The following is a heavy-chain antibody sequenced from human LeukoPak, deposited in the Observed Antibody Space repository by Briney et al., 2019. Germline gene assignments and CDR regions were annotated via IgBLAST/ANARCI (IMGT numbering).Heavy chain of an antibody. J-gene: IGHJ4*02. Sequence: GGSLRLSCAASGFTFSSYAMSWVRQAPGKGLEWVSAISGSSGSTYYADSVKGRFTISRDNSKNTLYLQMNSLRAEDTAVYYCAKGLLLRYFDWLSYFDYWGQGTLVTVSS. D-gene: IGHD3-9*01. CDR2: ISGSSGST. V-gene: IGHV3-23*01. CDR3: AKGLLLRYFDWLSYFDY. CDR1: GFTFSSYA.